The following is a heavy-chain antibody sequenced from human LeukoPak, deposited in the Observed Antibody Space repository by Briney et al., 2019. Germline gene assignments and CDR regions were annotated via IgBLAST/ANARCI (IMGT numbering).Heavy chain of an antibody. CDR1: GFTFSSYS. CDR3: ARDEWEPKAYYFDY. J-gene: IGHJ4*02. CDR2: IKQDGSEK. D-gene: IGHD1-26*01. Sequence: GGSLRLSCAASGFTFSSYSMSWVRQAPGKGLEWVANIKQDGSEKYYVDSVKGRFTISRDNAKNSLYLQMNSLRAEDTAVYYCARDEWEPKAYYFDYWGQGTLVTVSS. V-gene: IGHV3-7*01.